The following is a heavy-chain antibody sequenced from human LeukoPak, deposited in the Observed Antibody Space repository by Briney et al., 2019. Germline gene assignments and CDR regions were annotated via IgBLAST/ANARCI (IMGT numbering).Heavy chain of an antibody. D-gene: IGHD6-19*01. CDR1: GFTFSNYG. J-gene: IGHJ6*03. CDR3: AKGSSGWYQPITRGRYYYMYV. CDR2: ISGSGGST. Sequence: GGTLRLSCAASGFTFSNYGVSWVRQAPGKGLEWVTAISGSGGSTYYTDSAKGRFTISRDNSKNKQYLQLNSLRAGDTAVYSWAKGSSGWYQPITRGRYYYMYVWGKGTTVTVSS. V-gene: IGHV3-23*01.